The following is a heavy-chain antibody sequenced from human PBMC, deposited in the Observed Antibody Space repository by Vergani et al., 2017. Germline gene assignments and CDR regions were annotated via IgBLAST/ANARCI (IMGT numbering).Heavy chain of an antibody. V-gene: IGHV1-24*01. J-gene: IGHJ4*02. Sequence: QVQLVQSGSEVRKPGASVKVSCQVSGYSLTELTIHWVRQAPGKGLEWMGGFDPEHGEVTFAHHIQGRVTMTEDRSTDTAYMELSSLRPEDTALYYCAIVTGYYDSVGYYFDYWGQGTLVTVSS. CDR3: AIVTGYYDSVGYYFDY. CDR1: GYSLTELT. D-gene: IGHD3-22*01. CDR2: FDPEHGEV.